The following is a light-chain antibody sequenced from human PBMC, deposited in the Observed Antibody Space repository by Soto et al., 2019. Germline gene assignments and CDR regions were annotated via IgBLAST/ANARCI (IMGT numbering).Light chain of an antibody. CDR2: DVG. V-gene: IGLV2-14*03. J-gene: IGLJ1*01. Sequence: QSVLTQPASVSGSPGQSITISCTGTSSDVGGYNYVSWYQQHPGKAPKLMIYDVGNRPSGVSDRFSGSKSGNTASLTISGLQAEDKADYYCSSYTSNNTLVFGTETKLTVL. CDR1: SSDVGGYNY. CDR3: SSYTSNNTLV.